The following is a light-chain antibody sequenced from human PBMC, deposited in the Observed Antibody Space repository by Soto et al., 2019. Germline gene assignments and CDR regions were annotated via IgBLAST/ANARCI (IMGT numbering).Light chain of an antibody. CDR2: EAS. CDR3: QQYEDLPRT. J-gene: IGKJ5*01. CDR1: EKINKY. Sequence: DIRMTQLPSSLSASVGDRVTITCQASEKINKYLSWYQQKPGKAPKLLISEASNVETGVPSRFSGSGSGTDFSFTITSLQPDDIATYYCQQYEDLPRTFGQGTRLEIK. V-gene: IGKV1-33*01.